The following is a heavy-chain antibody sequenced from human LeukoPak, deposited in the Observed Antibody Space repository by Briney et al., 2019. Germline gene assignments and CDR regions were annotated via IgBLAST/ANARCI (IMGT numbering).Heavy chain of an antibody. D-gene: IGHD6-13*01. CDR1: GFTFSSYG. J-gene: IGHJ4*02. CDR3: AKVWGSSSPYYFDY. CDR2: VTGNAGST. Sequence: PGGSLRLSCAASGFTFSSYGMSWVRQAPGKGLEWVSVVTGNAGSTYHADTVKGRFTISRGTSKNMLYLQMNSLRAEDTAVYYCAKVWGSSSPYYFDYWGQGILVTVSS. V-gene: IGHV3-23*01.